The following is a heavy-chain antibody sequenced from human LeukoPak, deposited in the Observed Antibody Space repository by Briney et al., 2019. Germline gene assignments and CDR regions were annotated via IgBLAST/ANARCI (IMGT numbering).Heavy chain of an antibody. CDR1: GFTFSKFP. V-gene: IGHV3-23*01. CDR2: ISASGDVT. D-gene: IGHD1-1*01. Sequence: PGGSLRLSCAASGFTFSKFPMGWVRQAPGRGLEWVSAISASGDVTFYADSLRGRFTISRDNSKSTLYLQMNGLRAEDTAVYYCARGVPTGIDYFDYWGQGTLVTVSS. CDR3: ARGVPTGIDYFDY. J-gene: IGHJ4*02.